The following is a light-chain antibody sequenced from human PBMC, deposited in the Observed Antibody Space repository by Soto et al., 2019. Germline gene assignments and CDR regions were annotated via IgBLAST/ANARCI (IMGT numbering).Light chain of an antibody. V-gene: IGKV3-11*01. CDR2: DAS. CDR3: QERSNWQLS. Sequence: ISLTHSLAPPSLSPGATATLSCRASQSVSSYLAWYQQKAGQAPRLLIYDASNRATGIPARFSGSGSRTDFTLTISSLEHEDFAVYYCQERSNWQLSLGGGTNVDIK. CDR1: QSVSSY. J-gene: IGKJ4*01.